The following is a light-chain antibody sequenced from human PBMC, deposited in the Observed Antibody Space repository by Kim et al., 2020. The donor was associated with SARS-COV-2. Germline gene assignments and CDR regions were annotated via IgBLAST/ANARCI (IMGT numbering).Light chain of an antibody. J-gene: IGLJ3*02. CDR1: RSNIGEGSD. CDR2: GNS. V-gene: IGLV1-40*01. Sequence: RVTNSAPGRRSNIGEGSDVHWYQHLPGPAPKLLIYGNSNRPSGVPDRFSGSKSGTSASLAITGLQAEDEADYYCQSYDSSLSGWVFGGGTQLTVL. CDR3: QSYDSSLSGWV.